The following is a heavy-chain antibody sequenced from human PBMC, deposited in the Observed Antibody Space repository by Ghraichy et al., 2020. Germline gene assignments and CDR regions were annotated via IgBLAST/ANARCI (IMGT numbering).Heavy chain of an antibody. D-gene: IGHD2-15*01. Sequence: GGSLRLSCAASGFTFSDYYMNWIRQAPGKGLEWLSYVSNVGNTIYYADSVSGRITISRANTKKSLYMQRNSLRAEDTAVYYSAGGFCSGGSCLLPYYYYGMHVWRQGTTVTVSS. CDR1: GFTFSDYY. J-gene: IGHJ6*02. CDR2: VSNVGNTI. V-gene: IGHV3-11*01. CDR3: AGGFCSGGSCLLPYYYYGMHV.